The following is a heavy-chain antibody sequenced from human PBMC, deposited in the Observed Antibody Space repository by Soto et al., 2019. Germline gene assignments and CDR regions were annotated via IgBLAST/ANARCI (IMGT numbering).Heavy chain of an antibody. D-gene: IGHD6-19*01. CDR3: ARDERAVAGTEGGYGMDG. J-gene: IGHJ6*02. V-gene: IGHV1-3*01. CDR1: GYTFTSYA. Sequence: ASVKVSCKASGYTFTSYAMPWVRPAPGQRLEWMVCLNAGNGNTKYSQKFQGRVTITRDTSAGTAYMELSSLRSEETAVYYCARDERAVAGTEGGYGMDGWGQGTTGTVSS. CDR2: LNAGNGNT.